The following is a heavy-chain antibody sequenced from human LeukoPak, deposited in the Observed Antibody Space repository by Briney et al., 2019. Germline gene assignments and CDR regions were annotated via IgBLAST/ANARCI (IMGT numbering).Heavy chain of an antibody. Sequence: SETLSLTCAVYGGSFSSYYWSWIRQPPGKGLEWIGEINHSGSTNYNPSLKSRVTISVDTSKNQFSLKLSSVTAADTAVYYCARHPLAYCTGSGGSCYPLWGQGTLVTVSS. V-gene: IGHV4-34*01. D-gene: IGHD2-15*01. CDR3: ARHPLAYCTGSGGSCYPL. J-gene: IGHJ4*02. CDR1: GGSFSSYY. CDR2: INHSGST.